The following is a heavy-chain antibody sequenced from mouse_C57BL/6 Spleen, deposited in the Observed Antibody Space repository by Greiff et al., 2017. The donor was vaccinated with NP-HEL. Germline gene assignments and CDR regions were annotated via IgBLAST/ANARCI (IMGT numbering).Heavy chain of an antibody. CDR2: ISYDGSN. J-gene: IGHJ4*01. CDR1: GYSITSGYY. D-gene: IGHD1-1*01. CDR3: AREGIITTMDY. V-gene: IGHV3-6*01. Sequence: EVQLQESGPGLVKPSQSLSLTCSVTGYSITSGYYWNWIRQFPGNKLEWMGYISYDGSNNYNPSLKNRISITRDTSKNQFFLKLNSVTTEDTATYYCAREGIITTMDYWGQGTSVTVSS.